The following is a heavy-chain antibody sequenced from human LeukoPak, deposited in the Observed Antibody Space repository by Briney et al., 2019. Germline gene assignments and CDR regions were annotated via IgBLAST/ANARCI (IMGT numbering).Heavy chain of an antibody. CDR2: SYHSGST. D-gene: IGHD4-17*01. V-gene: IGHV4-4*02. CDR1: GGSISSSNW. J-gene: IGHJ4*02. Sequence: PSETLSLTCAVSGGSISSSNWWSWVRQPPGKGLEWIGDSYHSGSTNYNPSLKSRVTISVDKSKNQFSLKLSSVTAADTAVYYCARVTHYGDYIHFDYWGQGTLVTVSS. CDR3: ARVTHYGDYIHFDY.